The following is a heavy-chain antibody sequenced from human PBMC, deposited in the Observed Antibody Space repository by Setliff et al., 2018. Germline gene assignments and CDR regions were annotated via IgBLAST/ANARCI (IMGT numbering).Heavy chain of an antibody. J-gene: IGHJ4*02. V-gene: IGHV4-39*07. Sequence: PSETLSLTCNVSGVSFSSTTFYWAWIRQSPGKGLEWIGSVSFFGSAYYNPSLQSRGAISLDTSRNQFSLELSSVTAADTAVYYCARLGGLLVATMPFDYWGQGIPVTV. CDR3: ARLGGLLVATMPFDY. CDR2: VSFFGSA. CDR1: GVSFSSTTFY. D-gene: IGHD5-12*01.